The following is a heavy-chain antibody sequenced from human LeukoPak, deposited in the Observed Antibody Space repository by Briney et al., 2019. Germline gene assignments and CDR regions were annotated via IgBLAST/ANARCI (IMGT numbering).Heavy chain of an antibody. CDR2: ISSSSSYI. CDR3: ARASGYTSGWYDDAFDI. V-gene: IGHV3-21*01. D-gene: IGHD6-19*01. CDR1: GFTFSGYS. Sequence: GGSLRLSCAASGFTFSGYSMNWVRQAPGKGLEWVSSISSSSSYIYYADSVKGRFTISRDNAKNSLYLQMYSLRAEDTAVYYCARASGYTSGWYDDAFDIWGQGTMVTVSS. J-gene: IGHJ3*02.